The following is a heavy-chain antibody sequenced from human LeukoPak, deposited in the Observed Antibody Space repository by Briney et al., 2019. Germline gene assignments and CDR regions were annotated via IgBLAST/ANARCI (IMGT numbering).Heavy chain of an antibody. V-gene: IGHV3-21*01. J-gene: IGHJ4*02. Sequence: PGGSLRLSCAASGFTFSNYSMNWVRQAPGKGLEWVSSIISNSNYIYYADSVKGRFTISRDNAKNSLYLQMNSLRAGDTAVYYCAREFLQEEFDYWGQGTLVTVSS. D-gene: IGHD3-3*01. CDR1: GFTFSNYS. CDR2: IISNSNYI. CDR3: AREFLQEEFDY.